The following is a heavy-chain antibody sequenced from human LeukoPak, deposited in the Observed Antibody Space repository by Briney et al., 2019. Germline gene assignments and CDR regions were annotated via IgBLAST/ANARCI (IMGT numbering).Heavy chain of an antibody. V-gene: IGHV5-51*01. J-gene: IGHJ4*02. CDR3: ARRIGYSGFDY. Sequence: GESLKISCKGSGYSFTSYWIGWVRQPPGKGLEWMGIIFPGDSDTRYSPSFQGQVTISADKSISTAYLQWSSLEASDTAMYYCARRIGYSGFDYWGQGTLVTVSS. D-gene: IGHD5-12*01. CDR2: IFPGDSDT. CDR1: GYSFTSYW.